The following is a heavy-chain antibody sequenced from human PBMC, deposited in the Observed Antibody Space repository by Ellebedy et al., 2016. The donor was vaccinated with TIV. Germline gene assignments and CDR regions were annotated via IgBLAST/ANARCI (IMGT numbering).Heavy chain of an antibody. V-gene: IGHV6-1*01. CDR2: TYYRSKWYN. CDR3: TRGQFTAFDV. D-gene: IGHD5-24*01. Sequence: SQTLSLTXXISGDTMFGQNVAWNWIRQSPSRGLEWLGRTYYRSKWYNDYAVSVKSRIIINSGTSKNQFSLQLNSVTPEDTAMYYCTRGQFTAFDVWGQGTIVTVSS. J-gene: IGHJ3*01. CDR1: GDTMFGQNVA.